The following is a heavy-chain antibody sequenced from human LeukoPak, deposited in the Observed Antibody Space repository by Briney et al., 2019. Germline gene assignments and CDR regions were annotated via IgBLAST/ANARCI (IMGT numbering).Heavy chain of an antibody. CDR2: ISTSGSTV. V-gene: IGHV3-48*03. CDR1: GFTFSSYE. D-gene: IGHD1-26*01. J-gene: IGHJ4*02. CDR3: ARDGAIYYFDY. Sequence: QSGGSLRLSCVASGFTFSSYEMNWVRQAPGRGLEWVSYISTSGSTVYYADSVKGRFTISRDNAKKSVYLQMNSLRAEDTAVYYCARDGAIYYFDYWGQGTLVTVSS.